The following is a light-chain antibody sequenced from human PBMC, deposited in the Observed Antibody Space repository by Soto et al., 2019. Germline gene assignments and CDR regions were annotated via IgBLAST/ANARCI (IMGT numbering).Light chain of an antibody. J-gene: IGLJ3*02. CDR1: SSNIGNSY. V-gene: IGLV1-51*02. CDR2: ENN. Sequence: QSVLTQPPSVSAAPGQKVTISCSGSSSNIGNSYVSWYQQLPGTAPKLLIYENNKRPSGIPDRFSGSKSGTSATLCITGLQTGDEADYYCGAWDNTLSAGVFGGGTKLTVL. CDR3: GAWDNTLSAGV.